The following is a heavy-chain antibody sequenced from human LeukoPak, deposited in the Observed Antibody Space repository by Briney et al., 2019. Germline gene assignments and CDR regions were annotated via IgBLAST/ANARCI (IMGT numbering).Heavy chain of an antibody. CDR1: GFTFSTYG. V-gene: IGHV3-74*01. J-gene: IGHJ4*02. Sequence: GGSLRLSCAASGFTFSTYGMHWVRQAPGKGLVWVSRINRDGSSANYADSVRGRFTISRDNAKNTLYLQMDSLRAEDTAMYYCARVQLSSSWPHLDYWGQGTLVTVSS. D-gene: IGHD6-13*01. CDR2: INRDGSSA. CDR3: ARVQLSSSWPHLDY.